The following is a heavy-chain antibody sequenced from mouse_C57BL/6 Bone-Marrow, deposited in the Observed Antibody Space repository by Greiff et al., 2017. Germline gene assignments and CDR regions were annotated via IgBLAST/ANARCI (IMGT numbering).Heavy chain of an antibody. D-gene: IGHD2-4*01. CDR2: INPNSGIT. J-gene: IGHJ4*01. CDR3: EISDDYDSGCHARDC. Sequence: QVHLQQPGAELVKPGASVKLSCKASGYTFTSSWMHWVKQRPVQGLEWIGMINPNSGITNYNEKFKSKATLTVDKSSSTAYMQLSSLTSEDSSVCSCEISDDYDSGCHARDCWGTGTSVTVPS. CDR1: GYTFTSSW. V-gene: IGHV1-64*01.